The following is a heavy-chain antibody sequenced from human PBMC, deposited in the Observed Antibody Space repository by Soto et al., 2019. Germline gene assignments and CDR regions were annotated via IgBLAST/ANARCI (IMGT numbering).Heavy chain of an antibody. CDR2: IIPIFGTA. Sequence: GTSVEVSCKESGGTFRSYAISWVRQAPGQGLEWMGGIIPIFGTAKYAQKFQGRVTITADKSTSTAYMELSSLRSEDTAVYYCARDPSDYGGPGGGYYGMDVWGQGTTVTVSS. D-gene: IGHD4-17*01. V-gene: IGHV1-69*06. CDR3: ARDPSDYGGPGGGYYGMDV. CDR1: GGTFRSYA. J-gene: IGHJ6*02.